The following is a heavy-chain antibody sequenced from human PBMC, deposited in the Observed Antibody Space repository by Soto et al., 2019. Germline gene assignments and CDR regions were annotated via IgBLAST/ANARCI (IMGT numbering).Heavy chain of an antibody. J-gene: IGHJ5*02. Sequence: GGSLRLSCAASGFTFSSYAMSWVRQAPGKGLEWVSAISGSGGSTYYADSVKGRFTISRDNSKNTLYLQMNSLRAEDTAVYYCAKVGFPDIVVVPAATAWFDPWGQGTLVTVSS. V-gene: IGHV3-23*01. CDR3: AKVGFPDIVVVPAATAWFDP. CDR1: GFTFSSYA. CDR2: ISGSGGST. D-gene: IGHD2-2*01.